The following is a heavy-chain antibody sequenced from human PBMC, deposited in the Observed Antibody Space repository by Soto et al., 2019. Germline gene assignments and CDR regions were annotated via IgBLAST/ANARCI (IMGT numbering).Heavy chain of an antibody. D-gene: IGHD6-19*01. J-gene: IGHJ5*02. V-gene: IGHV1-2*04. CDR2: INPNNGDT. CDR3: ARARANVAANWFDP. Sequence: GVSVELSCEASGYALAGNSVYWLWQAPGQGLEWMGWINPNNGDTNYAQKFRGWVTMTRDTSISTAYMELSRLIFDDTAVYYCARARANVAANWFDPWGQGALVT. CDR1: GYALAGNS.